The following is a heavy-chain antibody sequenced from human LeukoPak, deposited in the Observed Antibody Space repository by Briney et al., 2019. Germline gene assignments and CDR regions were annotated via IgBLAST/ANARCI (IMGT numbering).Heavy chain of an antibody. D-gene: IGHD1-14*01. J-gene: IGHJ4*02. CDR1: GGSISNYY. Sequence: SETLSLTCTVSGGSISNYYWTWIRQPAGKGLEWIGRLYTGGSTNYNPSLKSRVTMSVDTSKNQFSLKLSSVTAADTAVYYCARDLLAEVDYWGQGTLVAVSS. V-gene: IGHV4-4*07. CDR3: ARDLLAEVDY. CDR2: LYTGGST.